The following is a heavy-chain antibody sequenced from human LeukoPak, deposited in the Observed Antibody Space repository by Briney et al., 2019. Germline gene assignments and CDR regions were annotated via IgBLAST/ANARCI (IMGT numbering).Heavy chain of an antibody. CDR3: ARDVLGTVTTGRQGSYYYYYYMDV. D-gene: IGHD4-17*01. J-gene: IGHJ6*03. CDR2: IYYSGST. V-gene: IGHV4-39*07. Sequence: SETLSLTCTVSGGSISSSSYYWGWLRQPPGKRLEWIGSIYYSGSTYYDPSLKSRVTISVDTSKNQFSLKLSSVTAADTAVYYCARDVLGTVTTGRQGSYYYYYYMDVWGKGTTVTISS. CDR1: GGSISSSSYY.